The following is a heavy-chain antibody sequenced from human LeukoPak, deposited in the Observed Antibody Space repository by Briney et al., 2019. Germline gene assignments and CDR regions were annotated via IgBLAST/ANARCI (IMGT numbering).Heavy chain of an antibody. CDR2: IDSSGTT. D-gene: IGHD5-18*01. V-gene: IGHV4-39*01. Sequence: SETLSLTCTVSGASLSRDTYFWGWTRQSPEKGLEWIGSIDSSGTTHYSSSLKSRVVISVDTSRNQVSLNLTSVTSADTAVYYCARHGYIQFWLYWGQGTQVIVSS. CDR3: ARHGYIQFWLY. J-gene: IGHJ4*02. CDR1: GASLSRDTYF.